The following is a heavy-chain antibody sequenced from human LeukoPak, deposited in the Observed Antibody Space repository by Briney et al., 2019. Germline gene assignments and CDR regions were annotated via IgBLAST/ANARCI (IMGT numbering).Heavy chain of an antibody. V-gene: IGHV3-30*03. Sequence: GGSLRLSCAASGFTFSTYSMNWVRQAPGKGLEWVAVISYDGSNKYYADSVKGRFTISRDNSKNTLYLQMNSLRAEDTAVYYCARDRLNYFDYWGQGTLVTVSS. CDR3: ARDRLNYFDY. J-gene: IGHJ4*02. CDR2: ISYDGSNK. D-gene: IGHD2-21*02. CDR1: GFTFSTYS.